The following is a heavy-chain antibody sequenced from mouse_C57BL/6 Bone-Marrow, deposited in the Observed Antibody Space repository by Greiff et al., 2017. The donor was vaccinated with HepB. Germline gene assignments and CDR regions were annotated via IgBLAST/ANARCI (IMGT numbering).Heavy chain of an antibody. V-gene: IGHV7-3*01. CDR1: GFTFTDYY. Sequence: VQLKESGGGLVQPGGSLSLSCAASGFTFTDYYMSWVRQPPGKALEWLGFIRNKANGYTTEYSASVKGRFTISRDNSQSILYLQMNALRAEDSATYYCARYEGGYYYGSSWGNYFDYWGQGTTLTVSS. J-gene: IGHJ2*01. D-gene: IGHD1-1*01. CDR2: IRNKANGYTT. CDR3: ARYEGGYYYGSSWGNYFDY.